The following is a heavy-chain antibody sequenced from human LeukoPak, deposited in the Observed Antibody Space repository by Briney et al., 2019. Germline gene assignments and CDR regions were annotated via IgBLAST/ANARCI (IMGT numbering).Heavy chain of an antibody. V-gene: IGHV3-23*01. D-gene: IGHD2-2*01. Sequence: GGSLRLSCAASGFTFSSYAMSWVRQAPGKGLEWVSAISGSGGSTYYADSVKGRFTISRDNSKNTLYLQMNSLRAEDTAVYYCAKVQYIVVVPAALQNAFDIWGQGTMVTVSS. CDR3: AKVQYIVVVPAALQNAFDI. CDR1: GFTFSSYA. CDR2: ISGSGGST. J-gene: IGHJ3*02.